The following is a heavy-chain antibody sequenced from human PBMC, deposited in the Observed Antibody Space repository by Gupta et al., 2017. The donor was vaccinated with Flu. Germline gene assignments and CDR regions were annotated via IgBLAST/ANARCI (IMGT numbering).Heavy chain of an antibody. CDR3: ASYHSMVADWGMDG. D-gene: IGHD3-10*01. CDR1: GGSISSGSYY. Sequence: QVQLQESGPGLVKPSQTLSLTCTVSGGSISSGSYYWSWIRQPAGKGLEWIGRIYTSGSTNYNPSLTRRVTISVATSKTPFSLTLSSVTAADTAVYYCASYHSMVADWGMDGGGQGTTVTVSS. J-gene: IGHJ6*02. V-gene: IGHV4-61*02. CDR2: IYTSGST.